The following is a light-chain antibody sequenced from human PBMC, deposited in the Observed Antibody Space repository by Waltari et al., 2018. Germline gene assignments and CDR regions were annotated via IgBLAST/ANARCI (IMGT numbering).Light chain of an antibody. CDR1: QDISRW. V-gene: IGKV1-12*01. CDR3: QQANSFPLT. J-gene: IGKJ4*01. CDR2: AAS. Sequence: DIQMTQFPSSVSASVRDRVTITCRASQDISRWLAWYQQKPGKAPKFLIYAASNLQSGVPSRFSGTGSGTDFTLTISSLQPEDFATYYCQQANSFPLTFGGGTKVEIK.